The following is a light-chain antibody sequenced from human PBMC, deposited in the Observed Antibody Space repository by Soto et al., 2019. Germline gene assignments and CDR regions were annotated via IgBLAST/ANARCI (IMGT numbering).Light chain of an antibody. Sequence: HSVLTQPASVSGLPGQSVTISCAGTSSDVGGYNFVSWYQQHPGKAPQLMIYDVSSRPSGVSNRFSGSKSGNTASLTISGLQAEDEADYYCSSYTSSYTYVFGTGTRSPS. CDR2: DVS. CDR1: SSDVGGYNF. V-gene: IGLV2-14*03. CDR3: SSYTSSYTYV. J-gene: IGLJ1*01.